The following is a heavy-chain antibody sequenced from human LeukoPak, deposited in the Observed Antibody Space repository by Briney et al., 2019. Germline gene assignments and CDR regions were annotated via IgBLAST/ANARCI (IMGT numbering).Heavy chain of an antibody. V-gene: IGHV1-46*01. CDR2: INPSGGST. CDR3: ARDSGPSANYYYYGMDV. D-gene: IGHD1-14*01. Sequence: GASVKVSCKAPGYTFTSYYMHWVRQAPGQGLEWMGIINPSGGSTSYAQKFQGRVTMTRDTSTSTVYMELSSLRSEDTAVYYCARDSGPSANYYYYGMDVWGQGTTVTVSS. J-gene: IGHJ6*02. CDR1: GYTFTSYY.